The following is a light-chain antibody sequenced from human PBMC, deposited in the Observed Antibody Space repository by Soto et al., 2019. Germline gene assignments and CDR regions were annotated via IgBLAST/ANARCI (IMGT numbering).Light chain of an antibody. CDR2: DVS. J-gene: IGLJ2*01. CDR3: SSYTSSSTLV. CDR1: SSDVGGYNY. Sequence: QSALTQPASVSGSPGQSITISCTGTSSDVGGYNYVSWYQQHPGKAPKLMIYDVSNRPSGVSNRFSGSKSGNTASLTISGLQVEDEDDYYCSSYTSSSTLVFGGGTKLTVL. V-gene: IGLV2-14*01.